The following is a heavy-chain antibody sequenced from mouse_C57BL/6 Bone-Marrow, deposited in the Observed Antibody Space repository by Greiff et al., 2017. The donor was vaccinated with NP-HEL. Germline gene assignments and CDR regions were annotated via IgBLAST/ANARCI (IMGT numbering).Heavy chain of an antibody. D-gene: IGHD1-1*01. CDR1: GFTFSSYA. CDR3: TRVNYGSSLAY. J-gene: IGHJ3*01. Sequence: EVKVVESGEGLVKPGGSLKLSCAASGFTFSSYAMSWVRQTPEKRLEWVAYISSGGDYIYYADTVKGRFTISRDNARNTLYLQMSSLKSEDTAMYYCTRVNYGSSLAYWGQGTLVTVSA. CDR2: ISSGGDYI. V-gene: IGHV5-9-1*02.